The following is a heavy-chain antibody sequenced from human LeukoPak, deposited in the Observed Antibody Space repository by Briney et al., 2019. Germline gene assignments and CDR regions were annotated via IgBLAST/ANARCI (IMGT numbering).Heavy chain of an antibody. CDR3: ARGSRDYYGSGSRPGRWFDP. CDR2: IYYSGST. D-gene: IGHD3-10*01. J-gene: IGHJ5*02. V-gene: IGHV4-59*01. CDR1: GGSISSYY. Sequence: PSETLSLTCTVSGGSISSYYWSWIRQPPGKGLEWIGYIYYSGSTNYNPSLKSRVTISVDTSKNQFSLKLSSVTAADTAVYYCARGSRDYYGSGSRPGRWFDPWGQGTLVTVSS.